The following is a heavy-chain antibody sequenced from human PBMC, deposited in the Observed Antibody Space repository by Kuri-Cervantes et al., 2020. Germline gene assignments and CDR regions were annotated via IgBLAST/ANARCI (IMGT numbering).Heavy chain of an antibody. V-gene: IGHV1-69*13. CDR3: ARTPKVRDKAY. CDR2: IIPIFGTA. Sequence: SVKVSCKASGGTFSSYAISWVRQAPGQGLEWMGGIIPIFGTANYAQKFQGRVTITADESTSTAYMELSGLRSDDTAVYYCARTPKVRDKAYWGQGTLVTVSS. J-gene: IGHJ4*02. D-gene: IGHD5-24*01. CDR1: GGTFSSYA.